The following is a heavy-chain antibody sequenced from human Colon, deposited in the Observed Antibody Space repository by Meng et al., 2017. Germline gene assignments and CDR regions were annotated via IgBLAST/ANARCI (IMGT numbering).Heavy chain of an antibody. CDR2: INHSGST. CDR3: ARGPIEARRRWFDL. CDR1: GGSFSPYS. V-gene: IGHV4-34*01. J-gene: IGHJ5*02. D-gene: IGHD6-6*01. Sequence: QVQLRQWGAGRLKPSETLSRMCGVYGGSFSPYSWNWIRQSPGKGLEWIGEINHSGSTNNPSLKGRVTISLDTSKRQFSLKMTSVTAADTAVYYCARGPIEARRRWFDLWGQGTLVTVSS.